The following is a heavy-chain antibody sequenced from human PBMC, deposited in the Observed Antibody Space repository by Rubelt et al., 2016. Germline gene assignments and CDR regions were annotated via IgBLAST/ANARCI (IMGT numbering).Heavy chain of an antibody. CDR2: FYYSGRT. CDR3: ARRNDFDS. V-gene: IGHV4-59*12. Sequence: QVQLQQWGAGLLKPSETLSLTCTVSGGSISPYHWSWIRQPPGTGLEWIGNFYYSGRTNFNPSLKSRVTISFDTSKDQFSLTRTSVTAADTALYYCARRNDFDSWGQGTVVTVSS. J-gene: IGHJ3*02. CDR1: GGSISPYH.